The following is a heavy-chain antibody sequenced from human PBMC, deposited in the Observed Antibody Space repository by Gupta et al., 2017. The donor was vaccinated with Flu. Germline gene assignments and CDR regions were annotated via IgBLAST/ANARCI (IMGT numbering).Heavy chain of an antibody. CDR1: GITLSSHA. J-gene: IGHJ4*02. Sequence: VEAVESGGDVAHPGGSLSISGLASGITLSSHARMWVGQYPGEGLEWLSYISVSGSSTSYADSVQGRFTVSRDNAKNSLYLQMNSLGDEDTAVYYCVRKMYFLWDYWGEGALVTVSS. CDR2: ISVSGSST. V-gene: IGHV3-48*02. CDR3: VRKMYFLWDY. D-gene: IGHD2-8*01.